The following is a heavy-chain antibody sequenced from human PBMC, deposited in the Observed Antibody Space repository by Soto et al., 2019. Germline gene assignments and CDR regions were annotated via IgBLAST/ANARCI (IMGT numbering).Heavy chain of an antibody. Sequence: EVQLLESGGDLVQPGGSLRLSCAASGFTFTNYVMTWVRQAPGKGLEWVSSISHSGGSTYYADSVKARFTISRDISKHTLYLQMNGLRADDTAVYYCAKGLDSGSYPDFDYWGQGTLVTVSS. D-gene: IGHD3-16*02. V-gene: IGHV3-23*01. CDR1: GFTFTNYV. CDR2: ISHSGGST. CDR3: AKGLDSGSYPDFDY. J-gene: IGHJ4*02.